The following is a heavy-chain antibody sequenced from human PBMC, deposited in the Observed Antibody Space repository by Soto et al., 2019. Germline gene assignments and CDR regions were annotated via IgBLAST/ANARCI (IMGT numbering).Heavy chain of an antibody. CDR1: GFTFSNYN. J-gene: IGHJ4*02. Sequence: EVQLVESGGGLVQPGGSLRLSYAASGFTFSNYNMNWVRQAPGKGLEWVSYISSSSTVYYADSVKGRFTISRDNAKNSLYLQMNSLRDDDTAVYYCAREFFYDNWGQGTLVTVSS. CDR3: AREFFYDN. CDR2: ISSSSTV. D-gene: IGHD3-3*01. V-gene: IGHV3-48*02.